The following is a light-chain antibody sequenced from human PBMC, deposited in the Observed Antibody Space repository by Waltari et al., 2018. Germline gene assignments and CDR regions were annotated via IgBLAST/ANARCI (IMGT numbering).Light chain of an antibody. V-gene: IGKV1-5*03. CDR3: QQYSTNSLT. J-gene: IGKJ4*01. CDR1: RSIRSY. CDR2: EAS. Sequence: DIQLTQSPSTLSASVGDRVTITCRASRSIRSYMAWYQQKPGKAHKLLIHEASTLETGVPSTFSGSESGTEFTLTISSLQPDDVATYYCQQYSTNSLTFGGGTKVEIK.